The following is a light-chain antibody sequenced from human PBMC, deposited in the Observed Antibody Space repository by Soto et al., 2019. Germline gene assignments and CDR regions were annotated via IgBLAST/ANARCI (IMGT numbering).Light chain of an antibody. CDR3: QSYDDTNVV. V-gene: IGLV6-57*04. CDR2: EDN. Sequence: NFMLTQPHSVSESPGKTVTISCTRSSGDIAANYVQWYQQRPGRAPTSIIFEDNQRPSGVPDRFSGSIDSSSNSASLTISGLETEDEADYCCQSYDDTNVVFGGGTKLTVL. CDR1: SGDIAANY. J-gene: IGLJ2*01.